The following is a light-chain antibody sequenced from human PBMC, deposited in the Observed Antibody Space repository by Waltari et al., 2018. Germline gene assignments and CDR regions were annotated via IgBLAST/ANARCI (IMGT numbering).Light chain of an antibody. Sequence: IVMTQSPLSLSVTPGEPASISCRSSQSLLYVNGNNYLDWYLQRPGKSPQILIYLGSNRACGVPDRFSCSGSGTEFTLKISRVDAEDVGLYYCMQALQTPSSTPSYTFGQGTKLEIK. CDR1: QSLLYVNGNNY. J-gene: IGKJ2*01. CDR3: MQALQTPSSTPSYT. V-gene: IGKV2-28*01. CDR2: LGS.